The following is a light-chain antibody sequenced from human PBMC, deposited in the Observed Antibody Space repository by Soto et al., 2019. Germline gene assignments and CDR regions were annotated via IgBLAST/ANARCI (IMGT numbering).Light chain of an antibody. CDR1: SSDVGGYNY. J-gene: IGLJ2*01. V-gene: IGLV2-14*01. CDR2: DVS. CDR3: SSYTSSSTLV. Sequence: QSALTQPASVSGSPGQSITISCTGTSSDVGGYNYVSWYQQHPGKAPKLMIYDVSNRPSGVSNRFSGSKSGNTASLTISGHQAEDEADDYCSSYTSSSTLVFGGGTKLTVL.